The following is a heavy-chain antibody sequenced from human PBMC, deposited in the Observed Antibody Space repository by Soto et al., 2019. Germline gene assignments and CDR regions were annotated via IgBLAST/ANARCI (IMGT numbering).Heavy chain of an antibody. CDR3: ARDLYDSSGYYGLFEY. Sequence: SVKVSCKASGGTFSSYAISWVRQAPGQGLEWMGGIIPIFGTANYAQKFQGRVTITADESTSTAYMELSSLKSEDTAVYYCARDLYDSSGYYGLFEYWGQGTLVTVSS. CDR2: IIPIFGTA. J-gene: IGHJ4*02. D-gene: IGHD3-22*01. CDR1: GGTFSSYA. V-gene: IGHV1-69*13.